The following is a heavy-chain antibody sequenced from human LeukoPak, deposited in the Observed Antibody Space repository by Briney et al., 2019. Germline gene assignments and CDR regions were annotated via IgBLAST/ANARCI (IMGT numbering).Heavy chain of an antibody. CDR1: GFTFSSYA. V-gene: IGHV3-23*01. Sequence: GGSLRLSCAASGFTFSSYAMSWVRQAPGKGLEWVSAISGGGGTTYYADSVKGRFTISRDNSKNTLFLQMNSLRAEDTAVYYCAKDRPGGSYYQKFDYGGQGTLVTVSS. CDR3: AKDRPGGSYYQKFDY. D-gene: IGHD1-26*01. CDR2: ISGGGGTT. J-gene: IGHJ4*02.